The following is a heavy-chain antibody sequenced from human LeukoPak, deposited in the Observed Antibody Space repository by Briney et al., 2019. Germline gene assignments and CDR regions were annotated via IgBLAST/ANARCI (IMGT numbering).Heavy chain of an antibody. J-gene: IGHJ6*03. V-gene: IGHV1-2*02. CDR1: GYTFTSYD. Sequence: GASVKVSCKASGYTFTSYDINWVRQAPGQGLEWMGWINPNSGGTNYAQKFQGRVTMTRDTSISTAYMELSRLRSDDTAVYYCARDPRYCSGGSCRKPFLLLYYYYYYMDVWGKGTTVTVSS. D-gene: IGHD2-15*01. CDR2: INPNSGGT. CDR3: ARDPRYCSGGSCRKPFLLLYYYYYYMDV.